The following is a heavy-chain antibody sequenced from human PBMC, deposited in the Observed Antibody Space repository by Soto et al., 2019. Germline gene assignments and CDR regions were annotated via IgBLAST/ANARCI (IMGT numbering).Heavy chain of an antibody. J-gene: IGHJ4*02. CDR1: GGTFSTSA. Sequence: QVQLVQSGAEVRKPGSSVKVSCKASGGTFSTSAMNWVRQAPGQGLEWMGSIIPVFGTATYAQSFQGRLTITADGSTTTGYMELSSLRSDDTAVYYCATQLNGDLDFWGQGTLLIVSS. CDR2: IIPVFGTA. CDR3: ATQLNGDLDF. V-gene: IGHV1-69*15. D-gene: IGHD7-27*01.